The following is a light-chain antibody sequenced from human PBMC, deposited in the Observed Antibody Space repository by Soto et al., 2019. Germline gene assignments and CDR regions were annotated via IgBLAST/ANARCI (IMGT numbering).Light chain of an antibody. CDR3: SSYTSSSTIV. CDR2: EVS. CDR1: SSDVGAYNF. J-gene: IGLJ1*01. V-gene: IGLV2-14*01. Sequence: QSALTQPASVSGSPGQSISISCTGTSSDVGAYNFVSWYQQHPGKAPKLMIYEVSNRPSGVSNRFSGSKSGNTASLTISGLQAEDEADYYCSSYTSSSTIVFGSGTKLTVL.